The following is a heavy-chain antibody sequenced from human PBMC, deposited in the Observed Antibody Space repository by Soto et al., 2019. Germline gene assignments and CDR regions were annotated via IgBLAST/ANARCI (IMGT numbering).Heavy chain of an antibody. V-gene: IGHV4-61*08. CDR1: GVFVSSGGFY. J-gene: IGHJ5*02. CDR3: AAIYGRTGWFDP. Sequence: QVQLQESGPGLVKPSETLSLTCTVSGVFVSSGGFYWSWIRQPPGKGLEWMGYIYFTGGTNYNPSLNSRLTISLGTSKNQFSLRLSSVTAADTALYYCAAIYGRTGWFDPWGQGTLVTVSS. D-gene: IGHD1-1*01. CDR2: IYFTGGT.